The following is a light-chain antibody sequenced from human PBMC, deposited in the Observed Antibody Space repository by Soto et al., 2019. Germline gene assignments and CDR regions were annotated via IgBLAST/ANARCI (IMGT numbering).Light chain of an antibody. Sequence: DIQMTQSPSSLSASVGDRVTITCRASQSISSYLNWYQQKPGKAPKLLIYAASSLQSGVPSRFSGSVAGTDFTLSISSLQPEDFATYSCQQSYSTLTFGPGTKVDLK. J-gene: IGKJ3*01. CDR3: QQSYSTLT. V-gene: IGKV1-39*01. CDR2: AAS. CDR1: QSISSY.